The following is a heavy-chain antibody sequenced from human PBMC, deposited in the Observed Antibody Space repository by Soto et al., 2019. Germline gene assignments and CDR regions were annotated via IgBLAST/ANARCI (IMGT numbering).Heavy chain of an antibody. CDR3: RKEATKVVGGTFYE. V-gene: IGHV3-23*01. D-gene: IGHD1-1*01. J-gene: IGHJ4*02. Sequence: EVQLLESGGGLVQPGGTLRLSCSASGFTSSYYAMSSVRQAPEKGLEWVSESSGGGDRTDNDDSVKGRFTISRDNSKKMMDPQLTSLRDEDTAIYYCRKEATKVVGGTFYEWGQGTLVTVSS. CDR1: GFTSSYYA. CDR2: SSGGGDRT.